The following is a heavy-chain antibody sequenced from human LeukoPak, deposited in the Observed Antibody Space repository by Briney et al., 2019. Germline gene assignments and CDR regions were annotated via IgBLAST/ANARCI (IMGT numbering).Heavy chain of an antibody. CDR2: IKQDGSEK. D-gene: IGHD2-8*02. CDR3: ARDFRWWRY. J-gene: IGHJ4*02. V-gene: IGHV3-7*01. Sequence: GGSLRLSCAASGCTFSSYWMSWVRQAPGKGLEWVANIKQDGSEKYYVDSVKGRFTISRDNAKNSLYLQMNSLRAEDTAVYYCARDFRWWRYWSQGTLVTVSS. CDR1: GCTFSSYW.